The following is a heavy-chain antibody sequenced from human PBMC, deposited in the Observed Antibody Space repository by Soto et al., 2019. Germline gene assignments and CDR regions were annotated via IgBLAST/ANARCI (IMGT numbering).Heavy chain of an antibody. V-gene: IGHV5-10-1*01. Sequence: LGESLKISCKGSGYSFTSYWISWVRQMPGKGLEWMGRIDPSDSYTNYSPSFQGHVTISADKSISTAYLQWSSLKASDTAMYYCARHVRNYYDSSGYQYWGQGTLVTAPQ. D-gene: IGHD3-22*01. CDR3: ARHVRNYYDSSGYQY. CDR2: IDPSDSYT. CDR1: GYSFTSYW. J-gene: IGHJ4*02.